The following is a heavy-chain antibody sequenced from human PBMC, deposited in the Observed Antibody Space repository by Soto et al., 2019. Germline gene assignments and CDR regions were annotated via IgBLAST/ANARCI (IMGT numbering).Heavy chain of an antibody. V-gene: IGHV4-39*01. Sequence: SETLSLTCTVSGCSISSSSYYWGWIRQPPGKGLEWIGSIYYSGSTYYNPSLKSRVTISVDTSKNQFSLKLSSVTAADTAVYYCARHRDIVVVPAANDYWGQGTLVTVSS. J-gene: IGHJ4*02. CDR2: IYYSGST. D-gene: IGHD2-2*01. CDR1: GCSISSSSYY. CDR3: ARHRDIVVVPAANDY.